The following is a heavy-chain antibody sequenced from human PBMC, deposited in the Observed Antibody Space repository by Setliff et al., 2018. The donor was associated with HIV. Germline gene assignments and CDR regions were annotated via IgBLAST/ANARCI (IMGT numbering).Heavy chain of an antibody. J-gene: IGHJ5*02. CDR3: ARDFGGYCSSMSCPGLFDP. Sequence: ASVKVSCEASGYTFTCYYMHWVRQAPVQGLEGMGWINPNNGGTNYAQKRQGRVTITTDESTSTAYMELSGLRSEDTAVYYCARDFGGYCSSMSCPGLFDPWGQGTLVTVSS. D-gene: IGHD2-2*01. CDR1: GYTFTCYY. CDR2: INPNNGGT. V-gene: IGHV1-2*02.